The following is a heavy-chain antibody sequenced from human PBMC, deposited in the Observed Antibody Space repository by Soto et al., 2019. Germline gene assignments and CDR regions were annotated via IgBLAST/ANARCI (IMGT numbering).Heavy chain of an antibody. D-gene: IGHD3-22*01. Sequence: GGSLRLSCAASGFTFSSYSMNWVRQAPGKGLEWVSSISSSSSYIYYADSVKGRFTISRDNAKNSLDLQMNSLRAEDTAVYYCARDPHYYDSSGYYLPNAFDIWGQGTMVTVS. J-gene: IGHJ3*02. CDR1: GFTFSSYS. CDR2: ISSSSSYI. V-gene: IGHV3-21*01. CDR3: ARDPHYYDSSGYYLPNAFDI.